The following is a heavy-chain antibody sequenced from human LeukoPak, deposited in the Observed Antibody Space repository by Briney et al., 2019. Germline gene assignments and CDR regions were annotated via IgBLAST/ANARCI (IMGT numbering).Heavy chain of an antibody. J-gene: IGHJ3*01. CDR1: EFSVGSNY. V-gene: IGHV3-53*01. CDR2: IYSGGST. D-gene: IGHD2-2*01. CDR3: ARSRVPASLDQVFDV. Sequence: PGGSLRLSCAASEFSVGSNYMTWVRQAPGKGLEWVSLIYSGGSTYYADSVKGRFIISRDNSKNTLDLQMNSLRAEDTAIYYCARSRVPASLDQVFDVWGQGTMVTVSS.